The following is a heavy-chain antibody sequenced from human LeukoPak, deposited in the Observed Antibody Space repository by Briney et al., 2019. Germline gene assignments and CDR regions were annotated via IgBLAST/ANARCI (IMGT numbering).Heavy chain of an antibody. D-gene: IGHD6-19*01. J-gene: IGHJ4*02. CDR2: ISSSSSTI. CDR3: VDLDSGLDY. Sequence: GGSLRLSCAASGFTFNSYSMNGLRQAPGKGLAWVSYISSSSSTIYYADSVKGRFTISRDNSKNTLSLQMNSLRAEDTAVYYCVDLDSGLDYWGQGTLVTVSS. V-gene: IGHV3-48*01. CDR1: GFTFNSYS.